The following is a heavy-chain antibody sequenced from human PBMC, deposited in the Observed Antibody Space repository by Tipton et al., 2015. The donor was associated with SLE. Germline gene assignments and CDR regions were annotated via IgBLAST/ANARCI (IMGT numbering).Heavy chain of an antibody. V-gene: IGHV3-30*03. CDR2: ISYDGSNK. J-gene: IGHJ4*02. Sequence: QLVQSGGGVVQPGRSLRLSCAASGFTFSSYGMHWVRQAPGKGLEWVAVISYDGSNKYYADSVKGRFTISRDNSKNSLYLQMNSLRAEDTAVYYCAREAFLGGGVYWGQGTLVTVSS. D-gene: IGHD3-16*01. CDR1: GFTFSSYG. CDR3: AREAFLGGGVY.